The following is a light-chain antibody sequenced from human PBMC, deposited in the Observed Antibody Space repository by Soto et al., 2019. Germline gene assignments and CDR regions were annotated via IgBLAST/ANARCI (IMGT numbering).Light chain of an antibody. Sequence: DIVMTQSPATLSMSPGERATLSCRASKTINNNLAGNQQKPGQAPRLLIYGASTRATGIPDRFSGSGSGTEFTLTISSLQSEDYAVYDCQQYDKWQWTFGQGTKVEIK. CDR2: GAS. V-gene: IGKV3-15*01. CDR1: KTINNN. J-gene: IGKJ1*01. CDR3: QQYDKWQWT.